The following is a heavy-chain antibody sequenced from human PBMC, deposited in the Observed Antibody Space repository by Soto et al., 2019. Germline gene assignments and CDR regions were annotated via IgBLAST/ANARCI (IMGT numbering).Heavy chain of an antibody. CDR1: GFTFSSYA. J-gene: IGHJ6*02. V-gene: IGHV3-30-3*01. Sequence: QVQLVESGGGVVQPGRSLRLSCAASGFTFSSYAMHWVRQAPGKGLEWVAVISYDGSNKYYADSVKGRFTISRDNSKNTLYLQMNSLRAEDTAVYYSARDRIYDFWSGYYYYYYGMDVWGQGTTVTVSS. CDR2: ISYDGSNK. CDR3: ARDRIYDFWSGYYYYYYGMDV. D-gene: IGHD3-3*01.